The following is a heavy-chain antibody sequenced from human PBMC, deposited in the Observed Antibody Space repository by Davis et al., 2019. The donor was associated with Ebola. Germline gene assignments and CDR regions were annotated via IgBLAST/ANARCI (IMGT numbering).Heavy chain of an antibody. V-gene: IGHV4-59*11. CDR1: GGSISSHY. J-gene: IGHJ4*02. CDR3: ARAVSGWYVT. D-gene: IGHD6-19*01. Sequence: PSETLSLTCTVSGGSISSHYWTWIRQPPGKGLEWIGYIYHSGSSSYNPSLKSRVTISADSSKSQVSLRLTSVTASDTAVYYCARAVSGWYVTWGPGIMVTVSS. CDR2: IYHSGSS.